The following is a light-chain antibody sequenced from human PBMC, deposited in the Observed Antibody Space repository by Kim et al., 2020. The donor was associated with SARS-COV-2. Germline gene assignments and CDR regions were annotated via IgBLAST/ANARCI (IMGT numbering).Light chain of an antibody. V-gene: IGKV1-39*01. Sequence: DIRMTQSPSSLSASVGDTVTITCRASQSISTFLNWYQHRPGKAPKLLMFAASRLQSGVPSRFTGSGSGTDFTLTISSLQPEDFATYFCQQRYTTPRTFGQGTKLEI. J-gene: IGKJ2*01. CDR1: QSISTF. CDR2: AAS. CDR3: QQRYTTPRT.